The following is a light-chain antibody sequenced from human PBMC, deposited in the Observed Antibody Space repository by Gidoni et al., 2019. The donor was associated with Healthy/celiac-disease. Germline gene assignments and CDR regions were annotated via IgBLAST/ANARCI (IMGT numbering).Light chain of an antibody. CDR1: QSVSSY. V-gene: IGKV3-11*01. J-gene: IGKJ5*01. Sequence: EIVLTQSPATLSLSPGERATLSCRASQSVSSYLAWYQQKPGQAPRRLIYDASNRATGIPDRFSCSGSGTDFTLTISSLEPGDFAVYSCQQRSNWPITFGQGTRLEIK. CDR2: DAS. CDR3: QQRSNWPIT.